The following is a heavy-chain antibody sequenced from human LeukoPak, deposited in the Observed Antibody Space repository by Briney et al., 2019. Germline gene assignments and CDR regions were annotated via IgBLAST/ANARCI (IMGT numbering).Heavy chain of an antibody. V-gene: IGHV1-69*05. CDR2: IIPIFGTA. CDR3: ASLGVLDY. J-gene: IGHJ4*02. CDR1: GGTFTSYA. Sequence: GASVKVSCKASGGTFTSYAISWVRQAPGQGLEWMGGIIPIFGTANYAQMFQGRVTITTDESTSTAYLELSSLRSEDTAVYYCASLGVLDYWGQGTLVTVTS.